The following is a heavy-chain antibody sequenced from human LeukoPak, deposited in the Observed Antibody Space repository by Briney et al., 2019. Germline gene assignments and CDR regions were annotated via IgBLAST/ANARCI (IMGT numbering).Heavy chain of an antibody. CDR3: ARASVVVITPDAFDI. J-gene: IGHJ3*02. V-gene: IGHV4-4*07. D-gene: IGHD3-22*01. CDR1: GGSISSYY. Sequence: SETLSLTCTVSGGSISSYYWGWIWQPAGKGLEWIGRIYTSGSTNYNPSLKSRVTMSVDTSKNQFSLKLSSVTAADTAVYYCARASVVVITPDAFDIWGQGTMVTVSS. CDR2: IYTSGST.